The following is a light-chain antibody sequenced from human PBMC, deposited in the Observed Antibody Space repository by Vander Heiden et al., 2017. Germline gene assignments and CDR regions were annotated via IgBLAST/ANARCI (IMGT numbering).Light chain of an antibody. J-gene: IGKJ3*01. V-gene: IGKV1-39*01. CDR3: QQRYSNPRLFT. CDR2: AAS. CDR1: QSISTF. Sequence: DIQMTQSPSSLSASVGDRVTITCRASQSISTFLNWYQQREGKAPKLLIYAASSLQSGVQSRLSGSGYGTDFTLTISSLQPEDFATYYCQQRYSNPRLFTFGHGTKVDIK.